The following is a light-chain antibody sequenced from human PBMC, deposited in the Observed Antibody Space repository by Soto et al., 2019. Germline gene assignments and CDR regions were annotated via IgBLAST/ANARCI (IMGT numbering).Light chain of an antibody. CDR2: GAS. V-gene: IGKV3-15*01. Sequence: EIVMMQSPATLSVSPGEGATLSCRASQSVGSSLAWYQQKPGQAPRLLMYGASTRATGIPARFSGSGSGTEFTLTISSLQSEDFAVYYCQQYNIWPRAFGGGTKVEIK. J-gene: IGKJ4*01. CDR1: QSVGSS. CDR3: QQYNIWPRA.